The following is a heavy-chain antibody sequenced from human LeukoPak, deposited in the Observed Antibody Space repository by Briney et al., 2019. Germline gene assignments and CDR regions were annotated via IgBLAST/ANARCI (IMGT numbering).Heavy chain of an antibody. Sequence: QPGGSLRLSCAASGFTFSNSAMSWARQAPGKGLEWVSTLSGSGITTYYADSVKGRFTIYRDNSKNTLYLQMNSLRAEDTAVYYCAKGIYSSGWSYFDYWGQGTLVTVSS. CDR3: AKGIYSSGWSYFDY. J-gene: IGHJ4*02. CDR1: GFTFSNSA. D-gene: IGHD6-19*01. V-gene: IGHV3-23*01. CDR2: LSGSGITT.